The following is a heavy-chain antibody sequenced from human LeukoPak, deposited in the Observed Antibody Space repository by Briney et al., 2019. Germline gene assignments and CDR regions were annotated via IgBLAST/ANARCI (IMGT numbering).Heavy chain of an antibody. Sequence: PGESLRLSCAAPGLTFRSYAMPWVRQAPGKGLELVAAISYDGSNIYYADSVKGRFTISRDNSKNTLYLQMNSLRAEDTAVYYCARDGGSWRLDYWGQGTLVTVSS. J-gene: IGHJ4*02. CDR2: ISYDGSNI. CDR3: ARDGGSWRLDY. CDR1: GLTFRSYA. D-gene: IGHD2-15*01. V-gene: IGHV3-30*04.